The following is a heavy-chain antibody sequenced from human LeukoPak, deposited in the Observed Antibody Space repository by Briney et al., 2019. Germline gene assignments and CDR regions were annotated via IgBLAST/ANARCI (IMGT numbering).Heavy chain of an antibody. CDR3: ARRGPYFDY. D-gene: IGHD3-10*01. J-gene: IGHJ4*02. CDR2: ISSTSADI. Sequence: GGSLRLSCTASGFIFSNHGMNWVRQAPGKGLEWISYISSTSADIYYLDSVKGRFTISRDNAKNSLYLQMNSLRAEDTSIYYCARRGPYFDYWGQGILVTVSS. V-gene: IGHV3-21*05. CDR1: GFIFSNHG.